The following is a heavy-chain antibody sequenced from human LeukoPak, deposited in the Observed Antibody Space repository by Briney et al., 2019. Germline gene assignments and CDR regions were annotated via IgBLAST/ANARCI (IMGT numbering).Heavy chain of an antibody. D-gene: IGHD4/OR15-4a*01. Sequence: PGGSLRLSCAASGFTFSDYYMTWIRQAPGKGLEWVSYISSSGSTIYYADSVKGRFTISRDNSKNTLYLQMNSLRAEDTAVYYCARRAGAYSHPYDYWGQGTLVTVSS. V-gene: IGHV3-11*01. CDR3: ARRAGAYSHPYDY. CDR2: ISSSGSTI. CDR1: GFTFSDYY. J-gene: IGHJ4*02.